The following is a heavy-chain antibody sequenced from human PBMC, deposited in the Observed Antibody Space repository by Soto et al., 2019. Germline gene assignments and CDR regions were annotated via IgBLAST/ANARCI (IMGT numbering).Heavy chain of an antibody. CDR2: IYYSGST. V-gene: IGHV4-30-4*01. Sequence: SETLSLTCTVSGGSISSADYYWSWVRQPPGKGLEWIGYIYYSGSTFFNPSLKSRVTISKDTSRNQFSLRLNSVTAADTAVYYCARAIVVTIGGMDVWGQGATVTVSS. J-gene: IGHJ6*02. D-gene: IGHD5-12*01. CDR1: GGSISSADYY. CDR3: ARAIVVTIGGMDV.